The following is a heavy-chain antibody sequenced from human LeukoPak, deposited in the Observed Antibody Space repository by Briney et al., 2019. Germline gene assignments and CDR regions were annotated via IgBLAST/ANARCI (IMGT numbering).Heavy chain of an antibody. V-gene: IGHV3-9*01. CDR3: AKDSIPLNYYYGTDV. J-gene: IGHJ6*02. Sequence: GGSLRLSCAASGFTFDDYAMHWVRQAPGKGLEWVSGISWNSGSIGYADSVKGRFTISRDDAKNSLYLQMNSLRAEDTALYYCAKDSIPLNYYYGTDVWGQGTTVTVSS. CDR1: GFTFDDYA. D-gene: IGHD2-21*01. CDR2: ISWNSGSI.